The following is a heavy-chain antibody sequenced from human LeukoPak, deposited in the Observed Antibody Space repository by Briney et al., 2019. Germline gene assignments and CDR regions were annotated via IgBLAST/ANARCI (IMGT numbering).Heavy chain of an antibody. CDR3: ARGPYSYDSSGAFDI. CDR1: GYSISSGYY. Sequence: SETLSLTCTVSGYSISSGYYWGWFRQPPGKGLEWIGSIYHSGSTNYNPSLKSRVTISVDTSKNQFSLKLSSVTAADTAVYFCARGPYSYDSSGAFDIWGQGTMVTVSS. V-gene: IGHV4-38-2*02. D-gene: IGHD3-22*01. CDR2: IYHSGST. J-gene: IGHJ3*02.